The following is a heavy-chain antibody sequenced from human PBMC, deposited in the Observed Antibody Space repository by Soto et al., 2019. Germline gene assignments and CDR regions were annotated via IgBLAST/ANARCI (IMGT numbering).Heavy chain of an antibody. CDR2: ISASNGDT. CDR1: GYTFTTYS. J-gene: IGHJ6*02. V-gene: IGHV1-18*01. D-gene: IGHD2-8*01. Sequence: QVQLVQSGVEVKKSGASVKVSCKASGYTFTTYSISWARQAPGQGLEWVGWISASNGDTNYAQKLQGRVTMTTDTATSTAYMELTSLRSDDTAVYYCAREAVRYCSDGVCYRGSYYFAMDVWGQGTTVTVS. CDR3: AREAVRYCSDGVCYRGSYYFAMDV.